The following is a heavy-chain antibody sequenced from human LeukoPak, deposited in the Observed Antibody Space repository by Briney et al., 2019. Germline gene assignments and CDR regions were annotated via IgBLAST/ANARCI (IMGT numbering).Heavy chain of an antibody. CDR3: ARGSGGFGANWFDP. Sequence: KPGGSLRLSCAASGFTFSSYSMNWVRQAPGKGLEWVSSISSSSSYIHYADSVKGRFTISRDNAKNSLYLQMNSLRAEDTAVYYCARGSGGFGANWFDPWGQGTLVTVSS. CDR2: ISSSSSYI. CDR1: GFTFSSYS. D-gene: IGHD3-10*01. V-gene: IGHV3-21*01. J-gene: IGHJ5*02.